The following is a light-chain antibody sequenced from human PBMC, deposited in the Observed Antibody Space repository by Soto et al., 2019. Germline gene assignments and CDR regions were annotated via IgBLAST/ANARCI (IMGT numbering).Light chain of an antibody. CDR1: QSVSSN. J-gene: IGKJ1*01. CDR3: QHYNNWPPWT. CDR2: GAS. V-gene: IGKV3-15*01. Sequence: EIVMTQSPATLSVSPGERATFSCRASQSVSSNLAWYQQKPGQAPRLRIYGASIRATGIPARFSGSGSGTEFTLTISTLQSEDFAIYYCQHYNNWPPWTFGQGTKVDIK.